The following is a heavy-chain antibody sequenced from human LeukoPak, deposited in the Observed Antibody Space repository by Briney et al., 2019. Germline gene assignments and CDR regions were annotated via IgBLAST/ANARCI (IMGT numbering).Heavy chain of an antibody. D-gene: IGHD2-15*01. Sequence: PGGSLRLSCAASGFTFSSYAMSWVRQAPGKGLEWVGKIKQDGSEKYFVDSVKGRFTISRDNAKNSLYLQMNSLTAEDTAVYYCARDSGSQLGGSPYYHYYYYMDVWGKGTTVTVSS. V-gene: IGHV3-7*01. CDR2: IKQDGSEK. J-gene: IGHJ6*03. CDR1: GFTFSSYA. CDR3: ARDSGSQLGGSPYYHYYYYMDV.